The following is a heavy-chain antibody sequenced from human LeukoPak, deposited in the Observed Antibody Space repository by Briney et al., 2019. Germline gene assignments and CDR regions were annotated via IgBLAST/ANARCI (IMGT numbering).Heavy chain of an antibody. D-gene: IGHD3-22*01. J-gene: IGHJ3*02. Sequence: GGSLRLSCAASGFTVSSNYMSWVRQAPGKGLEWVSVIYSGGSTYYADSVKGRFTISRDNSKNTLYLQMNSLRAEDTAVYYCARHDSSGYYHLNAFDIWGQGTMVTVSS. CDR1: GFTVSSNY. V-gene: IGHV3-66*04. CDR3: ARHDSSGYYHLNAFDI. CDR2: IYSGGST.